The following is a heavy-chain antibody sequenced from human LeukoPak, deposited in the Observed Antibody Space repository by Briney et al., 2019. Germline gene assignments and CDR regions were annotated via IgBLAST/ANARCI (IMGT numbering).Heavy chain of an antibody. V-gene: IGHV3-30-3*01. CDR1: GLTFSSYA. J-gene: IGHJ4*02. CDR3: ARGIAVAGNLVY. CDR2: ISYDGSNK. Sequence: GGSLRLSCAASGLTFSSYAMHWVRQAPGKGLEWVAVISYDGSNKYYADSVKGRFTISRDNSKNTLYLQMNSLRAEDTAVYYCARGIAVAGNLVYWGQGTLVTVSS. D-gene: IGHD6-19*01.